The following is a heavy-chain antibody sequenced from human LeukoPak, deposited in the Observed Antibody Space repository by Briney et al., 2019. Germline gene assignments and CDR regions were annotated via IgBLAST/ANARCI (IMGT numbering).Heavy chain of an antibody. CDR3: ARENSYYDSSGSDAFDI. J-gene: IGHJ3*02. CDR1: GYTFTSYG. D-gene: IGHD3-22*01. Sequence: ASVKVSCKASGYTFTSYGISWVRQAPGQGLEWMGWISAYNGNTNYAQKLQGRVTMTTDTSTSTAYMELRSLRPDDTAVYYCARENSYYDSSGSDAFDIWGQGTMVTVSS. CDR2: ISAYNGNT. V-gene: IGHV1-18*01.